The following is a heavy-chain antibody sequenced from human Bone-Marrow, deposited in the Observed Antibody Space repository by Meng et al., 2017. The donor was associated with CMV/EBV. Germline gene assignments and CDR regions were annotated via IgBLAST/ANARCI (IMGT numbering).Heavy chain of an antibody. V-gene: IGHV1-2*02. Sequence: ASVKVSCKASGYTFTGYYKHWVRQVPGQGLEWMGWINPNSGATNYAQKLQGRVTLTRDTSIGTAYMELSGRRADDTAVYYCARLYSDYLKSDDWGQGTLVTVSS. CDR2: INPNSGAT. J-gene: IGHJ4*02. CDR1: GYTFTGYY. D-gene: IGHD4-11*01. CDR3: ARLYSDYLKSDD.